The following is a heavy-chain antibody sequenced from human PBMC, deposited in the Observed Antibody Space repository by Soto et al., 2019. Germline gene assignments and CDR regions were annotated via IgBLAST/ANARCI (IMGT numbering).Heavy chain of an antibody. CDR1: GFTFSSYA. CDR2: ISGSGGST. D-gene: IGHD6-13*01. V-gene: IGHV3-23*01. CDR3: AKALLYSSSLDYGMDV. J-gene: IGHJ6*02. Sequence: PXGSLRLSCAASGFTFSSYAMSWVRQAPGKGLEWVSAISGSGGSTYYADSVKGRFTISRDNSKNTLYLQMNSLRVEDTAVYYCAKALLYSSSLDYGMDVWGQGTTVTVSS.